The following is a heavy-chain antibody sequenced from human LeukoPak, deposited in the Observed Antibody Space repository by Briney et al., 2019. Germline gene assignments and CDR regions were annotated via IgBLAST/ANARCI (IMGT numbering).Heavy chain of an antibody. J-gene: IGHJ4*02. D-gene: IGHD1-26*01. V-gene: IGHV3-30*03. CDR2: ISFDGSNK. CDR3: ARDYFGSPSALDY. CDR1: GFTFSNYA. Sequence: GRSLRLSCAASGFTFSNYAMHWVRQAPGKGLEWVSIISFDGSNKYYADSVKGRFTISRDNAKNSLYLQMNSLRAEDTALYYCARDYFGSPSALDYWGQGTLVTVSS.